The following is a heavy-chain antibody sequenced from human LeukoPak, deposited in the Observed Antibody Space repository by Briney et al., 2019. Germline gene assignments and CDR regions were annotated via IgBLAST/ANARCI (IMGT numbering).Heavy chain of an antibody. CDR3: ARAAYDSNGYTANHDY. CDR1: GFTFSSYS. V-gene: IGHV3-53*01. CDR2: LYSDGST. J-gene: IGHJ4*02. Sequence: PGGSLRLSCTASGFTFSSYSMNWARQAPGKGLEWVSVLYSDGSTYYADSVKGRFTISRDNSRNTLFLQMNNLRAEDTAFYYCARAAYDSNGYTANHDYWGQGTLVTVSS. D-gene: IGHD3-22*01.